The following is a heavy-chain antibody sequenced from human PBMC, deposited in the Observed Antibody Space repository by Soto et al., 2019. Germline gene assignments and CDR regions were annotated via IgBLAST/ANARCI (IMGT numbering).Heavy chain of an antibody. J-gene: IGHJ5*02. CDR3: ARDRGYSNWFDP. Sequence: SETLSLTCTVSGDSITSGVHYWSWIRQLPGKGLEWIGYIFYSGPTNYNPSLKSRVTISVDTSKNQFSLKLSSVTAADTAVYYCARDRGYSNWFDPWGQGTRVTAPQ. V-gene: IGHV4-61*08. CDR2: IFYSGPT. CDR1: GDSITSGVHY. D-gene: IGHD5-18*01.